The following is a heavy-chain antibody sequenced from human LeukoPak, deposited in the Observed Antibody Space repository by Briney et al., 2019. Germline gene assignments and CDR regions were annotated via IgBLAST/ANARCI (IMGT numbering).Heavy chain of an antibody. D-gene: IGHD6-13*01. Sequence: HGESLKISCQGSGYSFTSYWIGWVRQLPGKGLEWMGIIYPGDSDTRYSPSFQGQVTISADKSISTAYLQWSSLKASDTAMYYCARRIAAAAYYFDYWGQGTLVTVSS. CDR3: ARRIAAAAYYFDY. CDR2: IYPGDSDT. J-gene: IGHJ4*02. V-gene: IGHV5-51*01. CDR1: GYSFTSYW.